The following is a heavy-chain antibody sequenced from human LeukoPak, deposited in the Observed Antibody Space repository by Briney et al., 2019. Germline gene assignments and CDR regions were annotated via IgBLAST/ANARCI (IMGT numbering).Heavy chain of an antibody. D-gene: IGHD5-18*01. CDR3: GKTTVGYSSGQKPAWPVDY. V-gene: IGHV3-23*01. J-gene: IGHJ4*02. Sequence: GFLRLSCEASGFTFCSQALYLGRPAPGEGLEWVAGIFGSGGSPHYADPVKGRFTISRDNSRNTVYLQINSLRAEDTAVYYCGKTTVGYSSGQKPAWPVDYWGQGTLVTVSS. CDR2: IFGSGGSP. CDR1: GFTFCSQA.